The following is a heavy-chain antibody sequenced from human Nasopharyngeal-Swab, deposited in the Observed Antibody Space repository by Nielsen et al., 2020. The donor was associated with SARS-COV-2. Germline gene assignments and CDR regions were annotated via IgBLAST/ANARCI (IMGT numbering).Heavy chain of an antibody. CDR2: IIPIFGTA. CDR3: ASPVHYDISTGSEYGMDV. Sequence: WVRQAPGQGLEWMGGIIPIFGTANYEQKFQGRVTITADESTSTAYMELSSLRSEDTAVYYCASPVHYDISTGSEYGMDVWGQGTTVTVSS. V-gene: IGHV1-69*01. J-gene: IGHJ6*01. D-gene: IGHD3-9*01.